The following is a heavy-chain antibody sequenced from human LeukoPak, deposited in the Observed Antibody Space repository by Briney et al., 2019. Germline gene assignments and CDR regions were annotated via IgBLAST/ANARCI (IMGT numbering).Heavy chain of an antibody. CDR3: AKDRTDTSGSESGFDS. J-gene: IGHJ4*02. V-gene: IGHV3-9*01. CDR2: ISWNSGFI. D-gene: IGHD3-3*01. Sequence: PGGSLRLSCAASGFTFNDYAMHWVRQAPGKGLERVSGISWNSGFIGYADSVKGRFTISRDNAKNSLYLQMHSLRSEDTALYYCAKDRTDTSGSESGFDSWGQGTLVTVSS. CDR1: GFTFNDYA.